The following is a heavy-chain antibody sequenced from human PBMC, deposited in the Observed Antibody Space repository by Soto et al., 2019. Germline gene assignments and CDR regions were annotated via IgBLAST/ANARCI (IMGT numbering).Heavy chain of an antibody. Sequence: QVQLQESGPGLVKPSETLSLTCTVSRVSISDYFWSWIRQAPGKGLEWIGYIFHTGSTNYNPSLKGPVTTSLDTSKKQFSLKLKSVTAADTAVYYCATQRLCTGGHCWNWFDPWGQGTLVTVSS. CDR2: IFHTGST. CDR3: ATQRLCTGGHCWNWFDP. CDR1: RVSISDYF. D-gene: IGHD2-8*02. J-gene: IGHJ5*02. V-gene: IGHV4-59*08.